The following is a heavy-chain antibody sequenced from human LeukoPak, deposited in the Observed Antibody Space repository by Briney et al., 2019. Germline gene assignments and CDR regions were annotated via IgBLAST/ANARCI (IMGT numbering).Heavy chain of an antibody. D-gene: IGHD3-22*01. J-gene: IGHJ4*02. CDR3: ARGYYDSSGYPVGFDY. Sequence: ASVKVSCKASGYTFTSYYMHWVRQAPGQGFEWMGIINPSGGSTSYAQKFQGRVTMTRDMSTSTVYMELSSLRSEDTAVYYCARGYYDSSGYPVGFDYWGQGTLVTVSS. CDR1: GYTFTSYY. V-gene: IGHV1-46*01. CDR2: INPSGGST.